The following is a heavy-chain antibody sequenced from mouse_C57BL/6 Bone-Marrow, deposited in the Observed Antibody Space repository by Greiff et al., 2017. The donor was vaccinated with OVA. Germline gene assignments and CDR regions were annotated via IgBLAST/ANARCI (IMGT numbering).Heavy chain of an antibody. CDR3: TRAHSNFAWFAY. Sequence: QVQLQQSGAELVRPGASVTLSCKASGYTFTDYEMHWVKQTPVHGLEWIGAIDPETGGTAYNQKFKGKAILTADKSSSTAYMELRSLTSEDSAVYYCTRAHSNFAWFAYWGQGTLVTVSA. CDR2: IDPETGGT. J-gene: IGHJ3*01. CDR1: GYTFTDYE. V-gene: IGHV1-15*01. D-gene: IGHD2-5*01.